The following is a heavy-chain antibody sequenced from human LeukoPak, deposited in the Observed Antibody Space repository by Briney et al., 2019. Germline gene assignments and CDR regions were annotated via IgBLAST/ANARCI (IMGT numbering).Heavy chain of an antibody. CDR2: IIPILGIA. J-gene: IGHJ4*02. V-gene: IGHV1-69*02. Sequence: ASVKVSCKASGGTFSSYTISWVRQAPGQGVEWMGRIIPILGIANYAQKFQGRVTITADKSTSTAYMELSSLRSEDTGVYYCASTGLGMAVAGTGAFDCWGQGTLVTVSS. D-gene: IGHD6-19*01. CDR3: ASTGLGMAVAGTGAFDC. CDR1: GGTFSSYT.